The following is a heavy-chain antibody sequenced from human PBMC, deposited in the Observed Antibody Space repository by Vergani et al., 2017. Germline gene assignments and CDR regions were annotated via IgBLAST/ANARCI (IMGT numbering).Heavy chain of an antibody. Sequence: EVQLVESGGGLVQPGRSLRLSCAASGFTFVDYAMHWVRQAPGKGLEWVSGIHWNSGSMGYADSVKGRFTISRDNAKNSLYLQMNSLRTEDTALYYCAKDHNSMQGAGXFDYWGQGTLVTVSS. V-gene: IGHV3-9*01. D-gene: IGHD1-26*01. J-gene: IGHJ4*02. CDR3: AKDHNSMQGAGXFDY. CDR2: IHWNSGSM. CDR1: GFTFVDYA.